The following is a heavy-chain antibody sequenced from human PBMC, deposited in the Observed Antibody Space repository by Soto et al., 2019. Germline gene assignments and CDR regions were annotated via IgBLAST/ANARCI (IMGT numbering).Heavy chain of an antibody. Sequence: GGSLRLSCAASGFTFSSYGMHWVRQAPGKGLEWVAVISYDGSNKYYADSVKGRFTISRDNSKNTLYLQMNSLRAEDTAVYYCAKDGHDYGDFDYWGQGTLVTVSS. D-gene: IGHD4-17*01. CDR1: GFTFSSYG. CDR2: ISYDGSNK. J-gene: IGHJ4*02. V-gene: IGHV3-30*18. CDR3: AKDGHDYGDFDY.